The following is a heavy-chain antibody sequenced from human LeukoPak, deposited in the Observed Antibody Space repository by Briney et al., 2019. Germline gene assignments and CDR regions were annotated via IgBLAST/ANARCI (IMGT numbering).Heavy chain of an antibody. D-gene: IGHD3-22*01. Sequence: SETLSLTCTVSGGSISSGSYCWSWIRQPAGKGLEWIGGIYTSGSTNYDPSLKSRVTISVDTSRNQFPLHFSSVTPADTPVYYCARAYSSGYYPPENFFNSWGQGTLVTVSS. CDR3: ARAYSSGYYPPENFFNS. CDR2: IYTSGST. J-gene: IGHJ4*02. V-gene: IGHV4-61*02. CDR1: GGSISSGSYC.